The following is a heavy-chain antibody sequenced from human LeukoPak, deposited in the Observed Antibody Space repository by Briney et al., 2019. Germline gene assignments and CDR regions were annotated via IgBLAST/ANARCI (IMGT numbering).Heavy chain of an antibody. V-gene: IGHV4-30-4*08. CDR2: IYYSGST. CDR1: GGSISSGDYY. Sequence: SETLSLTCTVSGGSISSGDYYWSWIRQPPGKGPEWIGYIYYSGSTYYNPSLKSRVTISVDTSKNQFSLKLSSVTAADTAVYYCARVFSPEEDYFDYWGQGTLVTVSS. D-gene: IGHD3-3*02. CDR3: ARVFSPEEDYFDY. J-gene: IGHJ4*02.